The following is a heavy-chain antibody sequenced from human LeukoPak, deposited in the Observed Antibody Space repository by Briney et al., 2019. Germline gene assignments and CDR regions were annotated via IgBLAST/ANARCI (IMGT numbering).Heavy chain of an antibody. Sequence: SETLSLTCGVYGGSFSGYYWSWIRQPPGKGLEWIGEINHSGSTNYNPSLKSRVTISVDTSKNQFSLKLSSVTAADTAVYYCARHRSYLRFSQGRNYFDYWGQGTLVTVSS. J-gene: IGHJ4*02. CDR2: INHSGST. CDR3: ARHRSYLRFSQGRNYFDY. CDR1: GGSFSGYY. D-gene: IGHD5/OR15-5a*01. V-gene: IGHV4-34*01.